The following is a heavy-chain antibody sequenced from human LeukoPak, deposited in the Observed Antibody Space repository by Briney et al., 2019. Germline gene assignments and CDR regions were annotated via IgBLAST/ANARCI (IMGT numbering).Heavy chain of an antibody. CDR3: AKDRSDILTGYHDAFDI. Sequence: GGSLRLSCAASGFTFSSYSMNWVRQAPGKGLEWVSYISSSSSTIYYADSVKGRFTISRDNSKNTLYLQMNSLRAEDTAVYYCAKDRSDILTGYHDAFDIWGQGTMVTVSS. CDR2: ISSSSSTI. D-gene: IGHD3-9*01. CDR1: GFTFSSYS. J-gene: IGHJ3*02. V-gene: IGHV3-48*01.